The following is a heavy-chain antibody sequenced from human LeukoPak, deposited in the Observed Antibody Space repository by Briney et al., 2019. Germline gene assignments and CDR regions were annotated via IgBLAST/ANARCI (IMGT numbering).Heavy chain of an antibody. J-gene: IGHJ3*02. D-gene: IGHD5-18*01. CDR1: GCSISSYY. Sequence: AGTLSLTCTVSGCSISSYYWSWLRQPPGKGLEWIGDIYYSGSTNYNPSLMSRGTISADQSKNQFLLMQSSVHAADAAVYYCARAVGYGHRGDAFDIWGQGTMVTVYS. V-gene: IGHV4-59*01. CDR2: IYYSGST. CDR3: ARAVGYGHRGDAFDI.